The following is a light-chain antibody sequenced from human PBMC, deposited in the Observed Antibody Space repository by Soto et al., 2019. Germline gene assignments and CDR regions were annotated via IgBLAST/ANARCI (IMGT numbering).Light chain of an antibody. V-gene: IGKV3-15*01. CDR3: QQYNNWPPWT. J-gene: IGKJ1*01. CDR2: GAS. CDR1: QSVSSN. Sequence: IVMTQSPATLSVSPVERATLSCRASQSVSSNLAWYQQKPGQAPRLLIYGASTRATGIPARFSGSGSGTEFTLTISSLQSEDFAVYYCQQYNNWPPWTFGQGSKVDIK.